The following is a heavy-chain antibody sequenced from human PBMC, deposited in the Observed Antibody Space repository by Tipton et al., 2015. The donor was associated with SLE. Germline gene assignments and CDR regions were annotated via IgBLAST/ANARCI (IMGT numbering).Heavy chain of an antibody. J-gene: IGHJ4*02. D-gene: IGHD7-27*01. V-gene: IGHV3-23*01. Sequence: GSLRLSCAASGFIFSSYAMSWVRQAPGKGLEWVSAISGSAITTYYADSVKGRFTISRDNSKNTLYLQMSSLRAEDTAIYYCAGGLGKFDYWGQGTLVTVSS. CDR3: AGGLGKFDY. CDR2: ISGSAITT. CDR1: GFIFSSYA.